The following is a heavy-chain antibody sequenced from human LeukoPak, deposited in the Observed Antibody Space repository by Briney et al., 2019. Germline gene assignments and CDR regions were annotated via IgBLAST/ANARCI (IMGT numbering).Heavy chain of an antibody. Sequence: GWSLRLSCAASGFTFSSYGMHWVRQAPGKGLEWVAVIPYDGSNKYYADSVKGRFTISRDNSKNTLCLQMNSLRAEDTAVYYCARQSKYSGSYHNPLYSYYMAVWGKGTTGTISS. V-gene: IGHV3-30*03. D-gene: IGHD3-10*01. CDR3: ARQSKYSGSYHNPLYSYYMAV. CDR1: GFTFSSYG. J-gene: IGHJ6*03. CDR2: IPYDGSNK.